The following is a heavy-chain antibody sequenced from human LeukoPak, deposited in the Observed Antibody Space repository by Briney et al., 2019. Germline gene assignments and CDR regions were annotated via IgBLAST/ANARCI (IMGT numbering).Heavy chain of an antibody. CDR3: ARGGDAFDI. D-gene: IGHD2-15*01. Sequence: GGSLRLSCAASVFPLSINYMTWVRQAPGKGLEWVSVIYSGGTTFYADSVKGRFTISRDNSKNTLYLQMTSLRAEDTAVYYCARGGDAFDIWGQGTMVSVSA. CDR2: IYSGGTT. J-gene: IGHJ3*02. CDR1: VFPLSINY. V-gene: IGHV3-53*01.